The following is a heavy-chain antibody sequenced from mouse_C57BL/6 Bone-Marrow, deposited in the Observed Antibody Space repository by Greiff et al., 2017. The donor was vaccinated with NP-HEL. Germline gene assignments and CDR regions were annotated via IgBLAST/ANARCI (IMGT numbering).Heavy chain of an antibody. CDR3: TRWGYYGSSSRYYAMDY. Sequence: VKLMESGAELVRPGASVTLSCKASGYTFTDYEMHWVKQTPVHGLEWIGAIDPETGGTAYNQKFKGKAILTADKSSSTAYMELRSLTSEDSAVYYCTRWGYYGSSSRYYAMDYWGQGTSVTVSS. V-gene: IGHV1-15*01. D-gene: IGHD1-1*01. J-gene: IGHJ4*01. CDR2: IDPETGGT. CDR1: GYTFTDYE.